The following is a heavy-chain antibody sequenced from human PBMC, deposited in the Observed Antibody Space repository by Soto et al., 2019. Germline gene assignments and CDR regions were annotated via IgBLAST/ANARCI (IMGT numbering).Heavy chain of an antibody. CDR2: IYYSGST. Sequence: LSLTCTVSGGSISSGGYYWSWIRQHPGKGLEWIGYIYYSGSTYYNPSLKSRVTISVDTSKNQFSLKLSSVTAADTAVYYCASPLIFGYCSGGSCPGAFDIWGQGTMVTVS. D-gene: IGHD2-15*01. V-gene: IGHV4-31*03. CDR1: GGSISSGGYY. CDR3: ASPLIFGYCSGGSCPGAFDI. J-gene: IGHJ3*02.